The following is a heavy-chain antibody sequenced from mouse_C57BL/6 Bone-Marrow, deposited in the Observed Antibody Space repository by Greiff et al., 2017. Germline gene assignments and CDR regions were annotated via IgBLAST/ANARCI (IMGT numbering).Heavy chain of an antibody. CDR1: GYTFTSYW. D-gene: IGHD1-1*01. J-gene: IGHJ1*03. Sequence: VQLQQPGAELVKPGASVKLSCKASGYTFTSYWMHWVRQRPGQGLEWVGMIPPNSGSTNYYEKFKSKATLAVDKFSSTAYMQLSSLTSEDSAVYYCAMGHFVSSYCYCYFDFWGTGTTVTVSS. CDR3: AMGHFVSSYCYCYFDF. CDR2: IPPNSGST. V-gene: IGHV1-64*01.